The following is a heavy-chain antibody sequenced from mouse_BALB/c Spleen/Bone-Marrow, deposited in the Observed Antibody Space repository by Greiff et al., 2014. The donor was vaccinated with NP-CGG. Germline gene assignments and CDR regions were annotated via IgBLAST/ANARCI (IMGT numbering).Heavy chain of an antibody. J-gene: IGHJ1*01. CDR3: AKQYGNSDRCFDV. V-gene: IGHV2-6-5*01. D-gene: IGHD2-1*01. Sequence: VQLVESGPGLVAPSQSLSITCTVSGLSFTDYVISWIRQPPGKGLEWLGIIWGGGSTYYYPTHKSKLTISKDNSTSQIFLKMNSLQTDDTATYYCAKQYGNSDRCFDVWGEGTTVAVSS. CDR2: IWGGGST. CDR1: GLSFTDYV.